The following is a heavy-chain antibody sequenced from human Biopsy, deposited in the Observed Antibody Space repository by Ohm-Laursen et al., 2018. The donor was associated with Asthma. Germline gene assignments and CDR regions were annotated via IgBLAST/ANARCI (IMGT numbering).Heavy chain of an antibody. CDR1: AYTFNSAG. CDR2: IRVYNGNT. V-gene: IGHV1-18*01. CDR3: ARAVDYSHYYGIDV. D-gene: IGHD3-10*01. J-gene: IGHJ6*02. Sequence: LVKVSCKTSAYTFNSAGITWARQAPGQGLEWMGWIRVYNGNTKVAQKLQDRVTMITDTSTSTAYMELRSLRSDDTAVYFCARAVDYSHYYGIDVWGQGTTVTVS.